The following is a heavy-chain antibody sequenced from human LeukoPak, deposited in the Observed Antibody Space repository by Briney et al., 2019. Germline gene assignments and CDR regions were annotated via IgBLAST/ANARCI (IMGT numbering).Heavy chain of an antibody. J-gene: IGHJ4*02. D-gene: IGHD3-22*01. CDR3: ARDEGLHSYDSSGEFDY. CDR2: ISSSSTTT. V-gene: IGHV3-11*01. CDR1: GFNFGDYY. Sequence: GGSLRLSCEVSGFNFGDYYMSWIRQAPGKGLEWICYISSSSTTTYYADSVKGRITISRDNGKNSLYLQMDSLRAEDTAIYYCARDEGLHSYDSSGEFDYWGRGTLVTVSS.